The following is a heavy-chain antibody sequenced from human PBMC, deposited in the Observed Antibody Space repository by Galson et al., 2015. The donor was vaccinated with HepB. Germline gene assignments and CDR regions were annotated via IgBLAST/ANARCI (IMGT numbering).Heavy chain of an antibody. J-gene: IGHJ6*03. V-gene: IGHV3-13*01. Sequence: SLRLSCAASGFTFSSYDMHWVRQATGKGLEWVSAIGTAGDTYYPGSVKGRFTISRENAKNSLYLQMNSLRAGDTAVYYCARGRYYGSGSHHYYYYYYMDVWGKGTTVTVSS. CDR3: ARGRYYGSGSHHYYYYYYMDV. CDR2: IGTAGDT. D-gene: IGHD3-10*01. CDR1: GFTFSSYD.